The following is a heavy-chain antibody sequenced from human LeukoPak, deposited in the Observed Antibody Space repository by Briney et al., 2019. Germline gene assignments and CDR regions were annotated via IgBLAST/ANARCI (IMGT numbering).Heavy chain of an antibody. J-gene: IGHJ5*02. CDR2: IYYSGST. V-gene: IGHV4-30-4*08. CDR3: ARFFWSGYPNWFDP. D-gene: IGHD3-3*01. Sequence: LRLSCAASGFTFSSYGMNWVRQPPGKGLEWIGYIYYSGSTYYNPSLKSRVTISVDTSKNQFSLKLSSVTAADTAVYYCARFFWSGYPNWFDPWGQGTLVTVSS. CDR1: GFTFSSYG.